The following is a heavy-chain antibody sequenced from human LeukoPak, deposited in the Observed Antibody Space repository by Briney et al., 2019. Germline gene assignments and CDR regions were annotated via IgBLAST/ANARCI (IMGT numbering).Heavy chain of an antibody. CDR1: GFTFSSYA. CDR3: AKDHLIIAVAGTVDY. Sequence: PGGSLRLSCAASGFTFSSYALSWVRQAPGKGLEWVSAISGSGGSTYYGDSVKGRFTISRDNSKNTLYLQMNSLRAEDTAVYYCAKDHLIIAVAGTVDYWGQGTLVTVSS. V-gene: IGHV3-23*01. J-gene: IGHJ4*02. D-gene: IGHD6-19*01. CDR2: ISGSGGST.